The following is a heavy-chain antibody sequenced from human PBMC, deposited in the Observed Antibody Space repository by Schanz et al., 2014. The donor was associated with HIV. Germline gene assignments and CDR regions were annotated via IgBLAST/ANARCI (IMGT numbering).Heavy chain of an antibody. CDR2: ISSSGTYI. CDR3: TREGNYYGGSVPGH. Sequence: EVQLVESGGGLVKPGGSLRLSCAASGFSFISYSMNWVRPAPGKGLEWVSSISSSGTYIHYADSVKGRFTISRDNAKNSLYLHMSSLRAEDTAVYYCTREGNYYGGSVPGHWGQGTLVTVSS. CDR1: GFSFISYS. J-gene: IGHJ4*02. D-gene: IGHD2-21*01. V-gene: IGHV3-21*01.